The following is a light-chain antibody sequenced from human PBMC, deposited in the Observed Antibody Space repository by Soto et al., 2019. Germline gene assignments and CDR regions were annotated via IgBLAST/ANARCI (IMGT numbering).Light chain of an antibody. CDR2: WAS. CDR3: QQYSSTPPT. CDR1: QSVLYSSNNKNY. V-gene: IGKV4-1*01. J-gene: IGKJ4*01. Sequence: DIVMTQSPDSLAVSLGERATINCKSSQSVLYSSNNKNYLAWYQQKPGQPPKLLIYWASTRESGVPDRFSGSGSGTDVTLTISSLQAEAVAVYYCQQYSSTPPTFGGGTKVEIE.